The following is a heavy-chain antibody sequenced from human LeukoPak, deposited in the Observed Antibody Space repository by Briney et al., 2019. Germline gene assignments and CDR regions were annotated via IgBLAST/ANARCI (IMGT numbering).Heavy chain of an antibody. J-gene: IGHJ4*02. CDR3: ARDRASGYSGYDFLDY. V-gene: IGHV3-21*01. CDR2: ISSSSSYI. CDR1: GFTFSSYS. D-gene: IGHD5-12*01. Sequence: GGSLRLSCAASGFTFSSYSMNWVRQAPGKGLEWVSSISSSSSYIYYADSVKGRFTISRDNAKNSLYLQMNSLRAEDTAVYYCARDRASGYSGYDFLDYWGQGTLVTVSS.